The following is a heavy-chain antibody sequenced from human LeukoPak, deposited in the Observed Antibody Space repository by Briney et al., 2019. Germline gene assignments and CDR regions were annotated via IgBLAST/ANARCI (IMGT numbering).Heavy chain of an antibody. J-gene: IGHJ3*02. CDR2: IIPILGIA. CDR1: GGTFSSYT. CDR3: ARDLYLGYCSGGSCYPPNDAFDI. V-gene: IGHV1-69*04. Sequence: ASVKVSCXASGGTFSSYTISWVRQAPGQGLEWMGRIIPILGIANYAQKFQGRVTITADKSTSTAYMELSSLRSGDTAVYYCARDLYLGYCSGGSCYPPNDAFDIWGQGTMVTVSS. D-gene: IGHD2-15*01.